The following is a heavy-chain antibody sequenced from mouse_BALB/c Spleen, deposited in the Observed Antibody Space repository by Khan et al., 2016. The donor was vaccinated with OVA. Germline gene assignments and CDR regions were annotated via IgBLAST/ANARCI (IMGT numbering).Heavy chain of an antibody. CDR1: GYSFTLYY. D-gene: IGHD2-14*01. V-gene: IGHV1-26*01. Sequence: VQLKQSGPDLVKPGASVKISCKASGYSFTLYYMTWVKQSHGKSLEWIGRVNPNNGGSDYNQEFKGKAILTVVKSSNTAYMELHSLTSEDSAVYYCARGYDCFAYWGQGTLVTVSA. J-gene: IGHJ3*01. CDR2: VNPNNGGS. CDR3: ARGYDCFAY.